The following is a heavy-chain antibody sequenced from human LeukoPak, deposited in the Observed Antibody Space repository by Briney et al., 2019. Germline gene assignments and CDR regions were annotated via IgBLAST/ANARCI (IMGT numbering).Heavy chain of an antibody. CDR2: INHSGST. CDR1: GGSLSGYY. D-gene: IGHD4-11*01. J-gene: IGHJ5*02. V-gene: IGHV4-34*01. CDR3: ARGPPSSKFDP. Sequence: SETLSLTCAVYGGSLSGYYWSWIRQPPGKGLEWIGEINHSGSTNYNPSLKSRVTISVDTSKNQFSLKLSSVTAADTAVYYCARGPPSSKFDPWGQGTLVTVSS.